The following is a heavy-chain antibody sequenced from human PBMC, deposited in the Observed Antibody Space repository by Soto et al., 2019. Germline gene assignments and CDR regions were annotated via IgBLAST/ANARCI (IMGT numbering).Heavy chain of an antibody. J-gene: IGHJ3*02. CDR1: GFTLTPYD. CDR3: AREQQLALDI. D-gene: IGHD6-13*01. Sequence: GASVWDSCYAAGFTLTPYDMNRVRQATGQGLEWMGWMNPNSGNTGYAQKFQGRVTMTRNTSISTAYMELSSLRSEDTAVYYCAREQQLALDIWGQGTMVTVSS. CDR2: MNPNSGNT. V-gene: IGHV1-8*01.